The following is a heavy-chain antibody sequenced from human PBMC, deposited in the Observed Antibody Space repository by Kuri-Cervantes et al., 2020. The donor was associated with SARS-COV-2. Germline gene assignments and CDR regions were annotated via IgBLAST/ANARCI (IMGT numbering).Heavy chain of an antibody. CDR3: ASILGRPMNSSSWIIYYYYMDV. D-gene: IGHD6-13*01. V-gene: IGHV4-34*01. J-gene: IGHJ6*03. CDR1: GGSFSGYK. Sequence: SETLSLTCAVYGGSFSGYKWNWIRQSPGKGLEWIGEINHSGSTNYNPSLKSRVTISVDTSKNQFSLKLSSVTAADTAVYYCASILGRPMNSSSWIIYYYYMDVWGKGTTVTVSS. CDR2: INHSGST.